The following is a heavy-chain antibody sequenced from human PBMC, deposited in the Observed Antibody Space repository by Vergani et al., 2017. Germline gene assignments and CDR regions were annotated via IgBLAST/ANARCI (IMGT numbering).Heavy chain of an antibody. CDR1: GFTFSSYA. V-gene: IGHV3-23*01. D-gene: IGHD5-18*01. CDR3: ADTIRSWIRFGY. Sequence: EVQLLESGGGLVQPGGSLRLSCAASGFTFSSYAMSWVRQAPGKGLEWVSAISGSGGSTNYADTVKGLFTNSGDNSKNTLYLQMNSLRAEDTAVYYCADTIRSWIRFGYWGQGTLVTVSS. CDR2: ISGSGGST. J-gene: IGHJ4*02.